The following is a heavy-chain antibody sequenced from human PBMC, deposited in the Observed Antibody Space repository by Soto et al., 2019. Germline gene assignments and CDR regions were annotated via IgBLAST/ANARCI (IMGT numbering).Heavy chain of an antibody. Sequence: TLALTCAVYGGSFSGYYWSCIRQPPGKGLEWIGEINHSGSTNYNPSLKSRVTISVDTSKNQFSLTLSSVTAAVTAVSYCARSDYYYDSMGVGLDYWGQGTLVTLSS. V-gene: IGHV4-34*01. D-gene: IGHD3-22*01. CDR3: ARSDYYYDSMGVGLDY. J-gene: IGHJ4*02. CDR2: INHSGST. CDR1: GGSFSGYY.